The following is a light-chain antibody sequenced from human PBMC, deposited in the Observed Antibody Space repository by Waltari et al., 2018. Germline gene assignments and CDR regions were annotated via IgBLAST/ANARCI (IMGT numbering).Light chain of an antibody. CDR2: GAS. CDR1: QSIGSD. V-gene: IGKV3-11*01. Sequence: IVLTQSPVTLSLSPGERATLSCRASQSIGSDLAWDRQKPGQPPRLLIFGASWRATGIPARISGSGSVTDFTLTISSLDPEDFAVYYCHQRSDWPLTFGGGTRVEIK. J-gene: IGKJ4*01. CDR3: HQRSDWPLT.